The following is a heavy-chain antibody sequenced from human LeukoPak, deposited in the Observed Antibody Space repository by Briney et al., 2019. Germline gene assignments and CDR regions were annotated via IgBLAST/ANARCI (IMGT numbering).Heavy chain of an antibody. Sequence: PGGSLRLSCAASGFTVSSNYMSWVRQAPGKGLEWVSVIYSGGSTYYADSVKGRFTISRDNSKNTLYLQMNSLRAEDTAVYYCTRQLDCSSTSCPERYKKNFDYWGQGTLVTVSS. V-gene: IGHV3-66*04. CDR1: GFTVSSNY. D-gene: IGHD2-2*01. CDR2: IYSGGST. J-gene: IGHJ4*02. CDR3: TRQLDCSSTSCPERYKKNFDY.